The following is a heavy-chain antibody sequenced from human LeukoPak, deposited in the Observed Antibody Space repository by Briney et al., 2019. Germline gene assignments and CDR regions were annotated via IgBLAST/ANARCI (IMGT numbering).Heavy chain of an antibody. CDR3: ASLPSGWYWGYYYYYGMDV. J-gene: IGHJ6*02. CDR1: GFTFDDYT. D-gene: IGHD6-19*01. Sequence: PGGSLRLSCAASGFTFDDYTMPWVRQAPGKGLEWVAVISYDGSNKYYADSVKGRFTISRDNSKNTLYLQMNSLRAEDTAVYYCASLPSGWYWGYYYYYGMDVWGQGTTVTVSS. V-gene: IGHV3-30-3*01. CDR2: ISYDGSNK.